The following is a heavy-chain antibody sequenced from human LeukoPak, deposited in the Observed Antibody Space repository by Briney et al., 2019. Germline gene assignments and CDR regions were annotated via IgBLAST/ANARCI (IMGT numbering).Heavy chain of an antibody. J-gene: IGHJ6*02. V-gene: IGHV4-30-2*01. CDR1: GGSISSGGFS. CDR2: IFHTGTS. D-gene: IGHD6-19*01. Sequence: SHTVSLTCAVSGGSISSGGFSWSWIRQPPGKGVEWIGYIFHTGTSYYNPSLKSRVTISEDRSKNKFSLNLISVTAADTAVYYCARVGRVSSAFGMDVWGQGTTVTVSS. CDR3: ARVGRVSSAFGMDV.